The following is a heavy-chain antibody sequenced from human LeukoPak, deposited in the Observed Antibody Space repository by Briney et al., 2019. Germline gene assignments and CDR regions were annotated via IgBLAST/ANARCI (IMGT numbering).Heavy chain of an antibody. V-gene: IGHV3-23*01. CDR1: GFTFSSYA. J-gene: IGHJ6*03. Sequence: GGSLRLSCAASGFTFSSYAMSWVRQAPGKGLEWVSAISGRGGSTYYADSVKGRFTISRDNSKNTLYLQMNSLRAEDTAVYYCAKPPAYCSSTSCSNYYYYYMDVWGKGTTVTVSS. CDR2: ISGRGGST. D-gene: IGHD2-2*01. CDR3: AKPPAYCSSTSCSNYYYYYMDV.